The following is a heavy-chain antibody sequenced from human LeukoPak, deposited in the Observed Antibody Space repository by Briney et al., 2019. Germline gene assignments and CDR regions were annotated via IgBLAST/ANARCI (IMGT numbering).Heavy chain of an antibody. Sequence: GGSLRLSCAASGFTFSSYGMHWVRQALGKGLEWVAVISYDGSNKYYADSVKGRFTISRDNSKNTLYLQMNSLRAEDTAVYYCARDRIQLWQRGMDVWGQGTTVTVSS. CDR2: ISYDGSNK. D-gene: IGHD5-18*01. CDR1: GFTFSSYG. CDR3: ARDRIQLWQRGMDV. V-gene: IGHV3-30*03. J-gene: IGHJ6*02.